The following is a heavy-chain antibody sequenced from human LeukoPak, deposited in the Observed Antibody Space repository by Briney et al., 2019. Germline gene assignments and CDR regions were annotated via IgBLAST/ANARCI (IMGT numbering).Heavy chain of an antibody. V-gene: IGHV3-23*01. CDR1: GFTFSSYA. D-gene: IGHD2-2*01. CDR3: ARRAYQLLSGGAGKGFDY. Sequence: GGSLRLSCAASGFTFSSYAMSWVRQAPGKGLEWVSAISGSGGSTYYADSVKGRFTISRDNSKNTLYLQMNSLRAEDTAVYYCARRAYQLLSGGAGKGFDYWGQGTLVTVSS. J-gene: IGHJ4*02. CDR2: ISGSGGST.